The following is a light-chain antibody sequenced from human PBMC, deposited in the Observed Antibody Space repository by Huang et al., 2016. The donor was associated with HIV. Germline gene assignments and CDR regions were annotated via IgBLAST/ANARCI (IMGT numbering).Light chain of an antibody. CDR3: HQYNDWPPWT. J-gene: IGKJ1*01. CDR1: QNIDTN. CDR2: GAS. V-gene: IGKV3-15*01. Sequence: EIVITQSPATLSVSPGERAILLCRASQNIDTNVAWYQQKPGQAPRLLIFGASTRATGISAMFTGGGSETEFTLTINSVQSEDVAMYYCHQYNDWPPWTFGQGTRVEI.